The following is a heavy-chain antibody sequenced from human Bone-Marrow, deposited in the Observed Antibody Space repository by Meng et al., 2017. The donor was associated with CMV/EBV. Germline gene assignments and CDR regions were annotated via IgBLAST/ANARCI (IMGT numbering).Heavy chain of an antibody. V-gene: IGHV3-15*01. CDR3: TTLVGVGATRGGDY. D-gene: IGHD1-26*01. CDR2: IKSKTDGGTT. Sequence: GGSLRLSCAASGFTFSNAWMSWVRQAPGKGLEWVGRIKSKTDGGTTDYAAPVKGRFTISRDDSKNTLYLQMNSLKTEDTAVYYCTTLVGVGATRGGDYWGQGTLVNVSS. J-gene: IGHJ4*02. CDR1: GFTFSNAW.